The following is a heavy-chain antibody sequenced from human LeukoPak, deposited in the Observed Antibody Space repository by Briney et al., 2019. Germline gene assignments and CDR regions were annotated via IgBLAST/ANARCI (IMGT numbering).Heavy chain of an antibody. V-gene: IGHV3-21*01. CDR1: GFTFSSYS. CDR2: ISSSSSYI. Sequence: PGGSLRLSCAASGFTFSSYSMNRVRQAPGKGLEWVSSISSSSSYIYYADSVKGRFTISRDNAKNSLYLQMNSLRAEDTAVYYCAREEELLDAFDIWGQGTMVTVSS. D-gene: IGHD1-26*01. CDR3: AREEELLDAFDI. J-gene: IGHJ3*02.